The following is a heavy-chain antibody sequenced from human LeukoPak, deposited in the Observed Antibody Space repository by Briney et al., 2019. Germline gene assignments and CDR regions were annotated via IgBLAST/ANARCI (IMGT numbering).Heavy chain of an antibody. CDR2: IYHSGST. CDR3: ARAFRAYGSGSYRNWFDP. V-gene: IGHV4-30-2*01. CDR1: GGSISSGGYS. J-gene: IGHJ5*02. D-gene: IGHD3-10*01. Sequence: PSQTLSLTCAVSGGSISSGGYSWSWIRQPPGKGLEWIGYIYHSGSTYYNPSLKSRVTISVDRSKNQFSLKLSSVTAADTAVYYSARAFRAYGSGSYRNWFDPWGQGTLVTVSS.